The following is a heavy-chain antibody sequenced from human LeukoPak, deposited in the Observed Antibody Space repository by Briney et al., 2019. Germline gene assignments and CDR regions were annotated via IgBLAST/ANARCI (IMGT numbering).Heavy chain of an antibody. Sequence: PGRSLRLSCAASGFTFSSYGMHWVRQAPGKGLEWVSGISGGGDTTYYADSVKGRFTISRDNSKNTLYLQMNSLRAEDTAVYYCAKFSGSYPDFEYWGQGTLVTVSS. J-gene: IGHJ4*02. CDR3: AKFSGSYPDFEY. CDR1: GFTFSSYG. D-gene: IGHD1-26*01. V-gene: IGHV3-23*01. CDR2: ISGGGDTT.